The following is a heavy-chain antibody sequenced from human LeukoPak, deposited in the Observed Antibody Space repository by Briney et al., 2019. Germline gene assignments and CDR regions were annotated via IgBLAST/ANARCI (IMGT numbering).Heavy chain of an antibody. CDR2: ISGSGGRT. Sequence: PGGSLRLSCAASGFSFSVYAMNWVRQAPGQGLERVSSISGSGGRTYYTNSVKGRFTISRENFKSTVYLEMNNLGAEDTALYYCAKGGQDFDFWRFDYWGQGNLVIVSS. V-gene: IGHV3-23*01. J-gene: IGHJ4*02. CDR1: GFSFSVYA. D-gene: IGHD3-3*01. CDR3: AKGGQDFDFWRFDY.